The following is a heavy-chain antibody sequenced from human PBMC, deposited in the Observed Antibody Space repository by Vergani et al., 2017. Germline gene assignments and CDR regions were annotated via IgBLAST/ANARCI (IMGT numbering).Heavy chain of an antibody. J-gene: IGHJ6*03. CDR3: ARIAALYYYYYYYMDV. CDR1: GGSFSGYY. D-gene: IGHD6-6*01. CDR2: INHSGST. V-gene: IGHV4-34*01. Sequence: QVQLQESGPGLVKPSETLSLTCAVYGGSFSGYYWSWIRQPPGKGLEWIGEINHSGSTNYNPSLKSRVTISVDTSKNQFSLKLSSVTAADTAVYYCARIAALYYYYYYYMDVWGKGTTVTVSS.